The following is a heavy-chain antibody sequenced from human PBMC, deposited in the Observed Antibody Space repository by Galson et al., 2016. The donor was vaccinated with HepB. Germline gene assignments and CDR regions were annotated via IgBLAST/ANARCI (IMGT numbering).Heavy chain of an antibody. Sequence: SLRLSCAASGFSFRRYWMAWVRQAPGKGLEWVGNIRSDGTENDYVDSVRGRFTMSRDNAQRSLFLRMTNLRVEDTAVYYCARENFWKLDQWGQGTLVTVSS. J-gene: IGHJ5*02. CDR1: GFSFRRYW. D-gene: IGHD3-3*01. CDR3: ARENFWKLDQ. V-gene: IGHV3-7*03. CDR2: IRSDGTEN.